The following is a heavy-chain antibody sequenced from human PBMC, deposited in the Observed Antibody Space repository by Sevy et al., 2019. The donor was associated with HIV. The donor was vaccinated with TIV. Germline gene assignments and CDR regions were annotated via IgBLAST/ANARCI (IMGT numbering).Heavy chain of an antibody. D-gene: IGHD6-13*01. J-gene: IGHJ5*02. V-gene: IGHV1-46*01. CDR3: ARDRSGGIAAAGPFDP. CDR1: GYTFTSYY. CDR2: INPRGGST. Sequence: ASVKVSCKASGYTFTSYYMHWVRQAPGQGLEWMGIINPRGGSTSYAQTFQGRVTMTWDTSTSTVYMELSSLRSEDTAVYYCARDRSGGIAAAGPFDPWGQGTLVTVSS.